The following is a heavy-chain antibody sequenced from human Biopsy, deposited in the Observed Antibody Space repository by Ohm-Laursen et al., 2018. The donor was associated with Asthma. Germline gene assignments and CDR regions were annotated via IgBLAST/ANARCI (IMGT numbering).Heavy chain of an antibody. CDR2: ISWNSGNI. CDR3: AKSADYYDSTDYLDF. D-gene: IGHD3-22*01. V-gene: IGHV3-9*01. Sequence: SLRLSCAASGFMFRSFGMHWVRQAPGKGLEWVSSISWNSGNIDYAVSVKGRFTISRDNAKNSLYLQMQSLRPEDTTFYYCAKSADYYDSTDYLDFWGRGTLVTVSS. CDR1: GFMFRSFG. J-gene: IGHJ4*01.